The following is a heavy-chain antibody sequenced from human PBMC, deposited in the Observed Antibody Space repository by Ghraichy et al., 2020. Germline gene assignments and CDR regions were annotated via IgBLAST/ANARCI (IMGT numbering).Heavy chain of an antibody. V-gene: IGHV4-59*08. CDR1: GGSISSYY. CDR2: IYYSGST. Sequence: SQTRSLTCTVSGGSISSYYWSWIRQPPGKGLEWIGYIYYSGSTNYNPSLKSRVTISVDTSKNQFSLKLSPVTAADTAVYYCARQHYDILTGYPGDAFDIWGQGTMVTVSS. J-gene: IGHJ3*02. D-gene: IGHD3-9*01. CDR3: ARQHYDILTGYPGDAFDI.